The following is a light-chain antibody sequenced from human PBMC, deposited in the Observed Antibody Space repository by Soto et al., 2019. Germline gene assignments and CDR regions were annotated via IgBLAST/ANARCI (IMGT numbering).Light chain of an antibody. CDR2: KAS. V-gene: IGKV1-5*03. CDR3: QQYKSYPWT. Sequence: DIPMTQSPSTLSASVGDRVTITCRASQSISSWLAWYQQKPGKAPKLLIYKASSLESGVPSRFSGSGSGTEFTITISSLQPDDFATYYCQQYKSYPWTFGQRTKVEIK. J-gene: IGKJ1*01. CDR1: QSISSW.